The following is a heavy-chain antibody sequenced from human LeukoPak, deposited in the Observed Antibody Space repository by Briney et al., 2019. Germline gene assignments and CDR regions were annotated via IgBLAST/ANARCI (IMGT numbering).Heavy chain of an antibody. V-gene: IGHV4-59*08. CDR3: ARLNNWGSEYYFDY. CDR1: GGSISSYY. J-gene: IGHJ4*02. D-gene: IGHD7-27*01. CDR2: IYYTGST. Sequence: SETLSLTCTVSGGSISSYYWSWIRQPPGKGLEWIGYIYYTGSTKYNPSLKSRVTISVDTSKNQFSVKLSSVTAADTSVYYCARLNNWGSEYYFDYWGQGTLVILSS.